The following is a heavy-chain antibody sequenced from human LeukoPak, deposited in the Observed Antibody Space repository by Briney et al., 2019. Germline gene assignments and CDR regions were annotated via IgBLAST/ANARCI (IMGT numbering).Heavy chain of an antibody. D-gene: IGHD1-26*01. V-gene: IGHV4-59*05. CDR2: IYYSGST. CDR1: GGSISSYY. CDR3: ARVVGATKRDYFDY. Sequence: SETLSLTCTVSGGSISSYYWSWIRQPPGKGLEWIGSIYYSGSTYYNPSLKSRVTISVDTSKNQFSLKLSSVTAADTAVYYCARVVGATKRDYFDYWGQGTLVTVSS. J-gene: IGHJ4*02.